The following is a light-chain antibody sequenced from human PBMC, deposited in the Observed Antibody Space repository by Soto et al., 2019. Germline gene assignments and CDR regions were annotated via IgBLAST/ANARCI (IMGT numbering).Light chain of an antibody. CDR1: SSDVGAYNY. CDR2: EVT. CDR3: AAWDDSLNGYV. V-gene: IGLV2-14*01. J-gene: IGLJ1*01. Sequence: QSALTQPASVSGSLGQSITISCTGTSSDVGAYNYVSWYQQHPDKAPKLLIFEVTNRPSGVSGRFSGSKSGTSASLAISGLQSEDEADYYCAAWDDSLNGYVFGTGTQLTVL.